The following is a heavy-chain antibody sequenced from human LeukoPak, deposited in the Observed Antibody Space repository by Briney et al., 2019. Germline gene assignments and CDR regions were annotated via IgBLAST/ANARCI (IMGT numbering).Heavy chain of an antibody. CDR3: ASIGTGYDYFDY. CDR1: GGSFSGYY. V-gene: IGHV4-34*01. D-gene: IGHD5-12*01. CDR2: INHSGST. J-gene: IGHJ4*02. Sequence: SETLSLTCAVYGGSFSGYYWSWIRQPPGEGLEWIGEINHSGSTNYNPSLKSRVTISVDTSKNQFSLKLSSVTAADTAVYYCASIGTGYDYFDYWGQGTLVTVSS.